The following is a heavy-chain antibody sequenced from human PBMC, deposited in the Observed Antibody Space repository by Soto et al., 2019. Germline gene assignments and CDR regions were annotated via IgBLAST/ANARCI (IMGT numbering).Heavy chain of an antibody. CDR2: ITSSSNYI. CDR1: GFNLSDYT. Sequence: RRLSCVASGFNLSDYTMNWVRQAPGKGLEWVSLITSSSNYIYYADSVKGRFTISRDNAKNSLFLQMNSLRAEDAAVYYCARVGHTTRIVAPGTGGDHWGQGTLVTVSS. D-gene: IGHD6-25*01. CDR3: ARVGHTTRIVAPGTGGDH. J-gene: IGHJ4*02. V-gene: IGHV3-21*06.